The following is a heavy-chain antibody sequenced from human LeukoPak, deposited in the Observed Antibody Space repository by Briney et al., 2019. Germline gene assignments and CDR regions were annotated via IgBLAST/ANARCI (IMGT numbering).Heavy chain of an antibody. CDR3: ARAKVGATLSLDY. CDR2: IIPIFGTA. CDR1: GGTFSSYA. V-gene: IGHV1-69*05. Sequence: SVKVSCKASGGTFSSYAISWVRQAPGQGLEWMGGIIPIFGTANYAQKFQGRVTITTDESTSTAYMELSSLRSEDTAVYYCARAKVGATLSLDYWGQGTLVTVSS. D-gene: IGHD1-26*01. J-gene: IGHJ4*02.